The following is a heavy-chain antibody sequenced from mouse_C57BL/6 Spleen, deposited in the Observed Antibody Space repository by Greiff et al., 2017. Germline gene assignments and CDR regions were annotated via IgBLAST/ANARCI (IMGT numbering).Heavy chain of an antibody. CDR1: GFNIKDDY. J-gene: IGHJ2*01. CDR2: IDPENGDT. CDR3: TTYHYYGSSYLDY. D-gene: IGHD1-1*01. Sequence: VQLQQSGAELVRPGASVKLSCTASGFNIKDDYMHWVKQRPEQGLEWIGWIDPENGDTEYASKFQGKATIPADTSSNTAYLQLSSLTSEDTAVYYCTTYHYYGSSYLDYWGQGTTLTVSS. V-gene: IGHV14-4*01.